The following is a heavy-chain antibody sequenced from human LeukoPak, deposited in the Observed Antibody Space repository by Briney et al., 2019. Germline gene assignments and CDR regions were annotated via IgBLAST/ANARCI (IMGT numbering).Heavy chain of an antibody. CDR3: ARDGAYYYDSSGYYYKFFDY. CDR1: GFTFSSYA. J-gene: IGHJ4*02. D-gene: IGHD3-22*01. CDR2: ISSRGGNT. Sequence: GGSLRLSCAASGFTFSSYAMSWVRQAPGKGLEWVSTISSRGGNTYYADSVKGRFTISRDNSKNTLYLQMNSLRAEDTAVYYCARDGAYYYDSSGYYYKFFDYWGQGTLVTVSS. V-gene: IGHV3-23*01.